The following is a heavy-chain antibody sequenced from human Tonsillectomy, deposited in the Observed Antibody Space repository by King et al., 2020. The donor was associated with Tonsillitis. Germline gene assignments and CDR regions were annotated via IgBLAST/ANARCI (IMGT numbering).Heavy chain of an antibody. CDR3: ARGLLQWVHY. CDR2: INAGNGNT. D-gene: IGHD1-26*01. Sequence: QLVQSGAEVKKPGASVKVSCEASGYTFTSYAMHWVRQAPGQRLEWTGWINAGNGNTKYSQKFQGRVSITRDTSASTAYMELSSLRSEDTAVYYCARGLLQWVHYWGQGTLVTVSS. CDR1: GYTFTSYA. V-gene: IGHV1-3*01. J-gene: IGHJ4*02.